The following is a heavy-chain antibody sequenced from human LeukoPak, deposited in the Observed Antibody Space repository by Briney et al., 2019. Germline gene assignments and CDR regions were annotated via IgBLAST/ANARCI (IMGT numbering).Heavy chain of an antibody. D-gene: IGHD6-13*01. CDR2: ISSSSSYI. CDR1: GFTFSSYS. J-gene: IGHJ4*02. CDR3: ARERIAAAATDY. Sequence: GGSLRLSCAASGFTFSSYSTNWVRQAPGKGLEWVSSISSSSSYIYYADSVKGRFTISRDNAKNSLYLQMNSLRAEDTAVYYCARERIAAAATDYWGQGTLVTASS. V-gene: IGHV3-21*01.